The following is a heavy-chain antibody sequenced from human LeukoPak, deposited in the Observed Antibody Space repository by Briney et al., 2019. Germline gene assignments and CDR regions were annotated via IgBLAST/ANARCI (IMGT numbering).Heavy chain of an antibody. CDR2: INHSGYT. V-gene: IGHV4-34*01. CDR1: GVSLNDYY. CDR3: TRMTTGHDY. D-gene: IGHD4-17*01. Sequence: SETLSLTCAVSGVSLNDYYWSWVPQTPGKGLEWIGEINHSGYTNDSPSLKSRVTLSIDTSRKQFPLNVRSVTVADTGIYYCTRMTTGHDYWGQGTLVTVSS. J-gene: IGHJ4*02.